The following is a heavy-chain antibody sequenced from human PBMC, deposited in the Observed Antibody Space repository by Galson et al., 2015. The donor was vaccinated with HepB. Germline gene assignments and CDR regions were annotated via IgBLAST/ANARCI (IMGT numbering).Heavy chain of an antibody. V-gene: IGHV3-64D*06. D-gene: IGHD1-26*01. CDR3: VKGKVGATHRILTFLDY. J-gene: IGHJ4*02. CDR1: GFTFSSYA. CDR2: ISSNGGST. Sequence: LRLSCAASGFTFSSYAMLWVRQAPGKELEYVSAISSNGGSTYYADSVKGRFTISRDNSKNTLYLQMSSLRAEDTAVYYCVKGKVGATHRILTFLDYWGQGTLVTVSS.